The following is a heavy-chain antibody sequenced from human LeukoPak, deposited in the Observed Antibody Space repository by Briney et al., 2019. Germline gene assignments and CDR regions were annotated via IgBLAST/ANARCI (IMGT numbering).Heavy chain of an antibody. CDR1: ANSFTSYW. V-gene: IGHV5-51*01. J-gene: IGHJ4*02. Sequence: GESLKISCKGSANSFTSYWIGWVRQMPGKGLEWMGVIHPGDSDTRYNPSFQGQVTISADKSISTAYLQWSSLKASDTAIYYCATPRGGHWWPNPFDNWGQGTLVTVSS. CDR3: ATPRGGHWWPNPFDN. CDR2: IHPGDSDT. D-gene: IGHD2-8*02.